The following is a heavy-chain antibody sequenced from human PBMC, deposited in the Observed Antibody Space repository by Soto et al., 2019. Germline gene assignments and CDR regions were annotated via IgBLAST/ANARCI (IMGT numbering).Heavy chain of an antibody. D-gene: IGHD6-19*01. V-gene: IGHV1-69*13. CDR1: RGTFSRYA. J-gene: IGHJ4*02. CDR2: IIPIFGTA. Sequence: SVKVSCKASRGTFSRYAINWVRQAPGQGLEWMGGIIPIFGTANYAQKFQGRVTITADESTSTAYMELSSLRSEDTAVYYCATGTSIAVAGTLGDSFDYWGQGTLVTVSS. CDR3: ATGTSIAVAGTLGDSFDY.